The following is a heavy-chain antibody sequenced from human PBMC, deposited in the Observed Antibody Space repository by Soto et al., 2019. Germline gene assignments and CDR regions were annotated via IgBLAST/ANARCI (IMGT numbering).Heavy chain of an antibody. CDR1: GYTFTSYG. J-gene: IGHJ3*02. D-gene: IGHD2-15*01. Sequence: ASVKVSCKASGYTFTSYGISWVRQAPGQGLEWMGWISAYNGNTNYAQKLQGRVTMTTDTTTSKAYMERRSLRSDDTAVYYCAGGAYCSGGSCYSGYDAFDIWGQGTMVTVSS. V-gene: IGHV1-18*01. CDR2: ISAYNGNT. CDR3: AGGAYCSGGSCYSGYDAFDI.